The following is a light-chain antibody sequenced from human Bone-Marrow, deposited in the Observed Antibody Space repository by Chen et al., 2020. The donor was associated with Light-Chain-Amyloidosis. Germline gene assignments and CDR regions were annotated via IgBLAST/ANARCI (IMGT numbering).Light chain of an antibody. CDR2: EVT. V-gene: IGLV2-14*01. CDR3: SSYTITNTLV. CDR1: SSDVGGDNH. Sequence: QSALTQPASVSGSPGQPITLSCTGTSSDVGGDNHVSWYQQHPDKAPKRMIYEVTNRPSWVPDRFSGSKSDNTASLTISGLQTEDEADYFCSSYTITNTLVFGSGTRVTVL. J-gene: IGLJ1*01.